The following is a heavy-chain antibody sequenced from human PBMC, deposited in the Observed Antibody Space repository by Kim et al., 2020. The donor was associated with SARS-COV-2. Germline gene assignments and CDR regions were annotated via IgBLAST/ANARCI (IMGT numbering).Heavy chain of an antibody. V-gene: IGHV3-21*01. CDR2: ISSTSYI. CDR3: ARGGSGSYGAFDI. J-gene: IGHJ3*02. Sequence: GGSLRLSCAASGFTFSSYAMNWVRQAPGKGLEWVSSISSTSYIYYADSVKGRLTISRDNAKNSLYLQMNSLRAEDTAMYYCARGGSGSYGAFDIWGQGT. CDR1: GFTFSSYA. D-gene: IGHD3-10*01.